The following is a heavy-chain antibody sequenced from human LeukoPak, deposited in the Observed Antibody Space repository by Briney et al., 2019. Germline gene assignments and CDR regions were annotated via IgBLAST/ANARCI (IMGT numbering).Heavy chain of an antibody. CDR1: GFTFSSYS. CDR3: ASTLPSIAALVR. J-gene: IGHJ4*02. CDR2: ISSSSSTI. Sequence: GGSLRLSCAASGFTFSSYSMNWVRQAPGKGLEWVSYISSSSSTIYYADSVKGRFTISRGNAKNSLYLQMNSLRAEDTAVYYCASTLPSIAALVRWGQGTLVTVSS. V-gene: IGHV3-48*01. D-gene: IGHD6-6*01.